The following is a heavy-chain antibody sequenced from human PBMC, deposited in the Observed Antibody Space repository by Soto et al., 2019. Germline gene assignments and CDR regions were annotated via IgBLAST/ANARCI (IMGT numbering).Heavy chain of an antibody. J-gene: IGHJ4*02. CDR2: ITGNSEYK. V-gene: IGHV3-21*06. D-gene: IGHD1-26*01. CDR1: GVSFSDYS. CDR3: ARSGELLQTFDS. Sequence: PGGSLRLSCVVSGVSFSDYSMNWVRQAPGKGPEWVSLITGNSEYKYYAGSVKGRFTVSRDNAKNSLYLQMNSLTVEDTAVYYCARSGELLQTFDSWGQGTLVTVSS.